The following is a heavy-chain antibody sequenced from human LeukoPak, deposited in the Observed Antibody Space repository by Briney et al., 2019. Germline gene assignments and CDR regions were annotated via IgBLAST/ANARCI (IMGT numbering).Heavy chain of an antibody. CDR1: GFTFYNSG. CDR3: AIEQWELKY. D-gene: IGHD1-26*01. J-gene: IGHJ4*02. V-gene: IGHV3-23*01. Sequence: GGSLRLSCAASGFTFYNSGMGWVRQAPGKGLEWVSAISGSGGATYYADSVKGRFTVSRDDSKNTLYLQMNSLRAEDTAVYYCAIEQWELKYWGQGTLVTVSS. CDR2: ISGSGGAT.